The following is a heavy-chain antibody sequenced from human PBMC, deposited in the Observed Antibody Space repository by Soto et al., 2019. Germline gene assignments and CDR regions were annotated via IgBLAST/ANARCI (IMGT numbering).Heavy chain of an antibody. Sequence: PSETLSLTCTFSDDSIISGNYYWGWIRQPPGKGLEWIGSFYFSGSTYYNPSLKSRVSISVDTSKNQLSLKLNSMTATDTAVYYCARLSPAVLMNAFDMWGQGTKVTVS. CDR2: FYFSGST. J-gene: IGHJ3*02. V-gene: IGHV4-39*01. CDR1: DDSIISGNYY. CDR3: ARLSPAVLMNAFDM. D-gene: IGHD2-8*01.